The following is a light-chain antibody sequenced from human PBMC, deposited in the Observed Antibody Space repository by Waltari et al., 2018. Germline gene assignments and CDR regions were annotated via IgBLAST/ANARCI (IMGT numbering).Light chain of an antibody. CDR3: QQRSNWPPLFT. CDR2: DAS. Sequence: EIVLTQSPATLSLSPGERATLSCRASQSVSSYLAWYQQKPGQAPRLLIYDASNRATDIPARFSGSGSWTDFTLTISSLEPEDFAVYYFQQRSNWPPLFTFGPGTKVDIK. J-gene: IGKJ3*01. V-gene: IGKV3-11*01. CDR1: QSVSSY.